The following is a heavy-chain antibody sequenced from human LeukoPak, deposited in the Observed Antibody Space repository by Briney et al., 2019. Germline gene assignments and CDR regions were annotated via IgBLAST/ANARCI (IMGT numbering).Heavy chain of an antibody. Sequence: GGSLRLSCAASGFTFSSYWMSWVRQAPGKGLEWVANIKQDGSEKYYVDSVKGRFTISRDNARNSLYLQMNSLRAEDTAVYYCAREGYDSSGSDAFDIWGQGTMVTVSS. V-gene: IGHV3-7*01. D-gene: IGHD3-22*01. CDR3: AREGYDSSGSDAFDI. CDR2: IKQDGSEK. J-gene: IGHJ3*02. CDR1: GFTFSSYW.